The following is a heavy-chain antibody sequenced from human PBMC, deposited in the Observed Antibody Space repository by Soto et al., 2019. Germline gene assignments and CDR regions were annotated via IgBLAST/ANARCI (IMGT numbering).Heavy chain of an antibody. J-gene: IGHJ6*03. Sequence: GGSLRLSCAASGLTFSTYGMNWVRLAPGKGLEYVSAISSNGGSTYYANSVKGRFTISRDNSKNTLYLQMGSLRAEDMAVYYCARFYYYGSGSPFYYYMDVWGKGTTVTVSS. CDR1: GLTFSTYG. V-gene: IGHV3-64*01. CDR2: ISSNGGST. D-gene: IGHD3-10*01. CDR3: ARFYYYGSGSPFYYYMDV.